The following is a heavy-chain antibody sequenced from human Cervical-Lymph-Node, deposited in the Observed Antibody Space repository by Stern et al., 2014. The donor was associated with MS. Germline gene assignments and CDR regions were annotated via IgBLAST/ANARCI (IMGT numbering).Heavy chain of an antibody. V-gene: IGHV4-38-2*02. D-gene: IGHD2-2*01. J-gene: IGHJ6*02. CDR1: GYSISSGYY. Sequence: VQLVESGPGLVKPSETLSLTCTVSGYSISSGYYWGWIRQPPGKGLEWIGNIYHSGSTYSNPSLKSRVTISVDTSKNRFSLKLSSVTAADTAVYYCARDCKYQHHASYGMDVWGQGTTVTVSS. CDR3: ARDCKYQHHASYGMDV. CDR2: IYHSGST.